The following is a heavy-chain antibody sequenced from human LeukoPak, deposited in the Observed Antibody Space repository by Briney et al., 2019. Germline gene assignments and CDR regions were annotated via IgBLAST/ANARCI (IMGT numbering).Heavy chain of an antibody. V-gene: IGHV1-18*01. J-gene: IGHJ4*02. D-gene: IGHD2-15*01. CDR1: GYTFTSYV. Sequence: AAVKVPCKASGYTFTSYVIRWVRQAPGQRLEWIGWISAYNGKTNQARKLQGRVTMTTGKSTATGAMEPRALSSEPPARAYRARTPPYCSGGSCHCTSWGQGTLVTVSP. CDR2: ISAYNGKT. CDR3: ARTPPYCSGGSCHCTS.